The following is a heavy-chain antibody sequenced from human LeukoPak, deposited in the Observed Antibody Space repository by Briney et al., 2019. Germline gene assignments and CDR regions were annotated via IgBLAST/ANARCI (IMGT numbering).Heavy chain of an antibody. CDR2: ISGSGGST. J-gene: IGHJ4*02. CDR1: GFTFSSQW. CDR3: AKDPDCTSGVCYTFFDY. D-gene: IGHD2-8*01. Sequence: GGSLRLSYAASGFTFSSQWMSWVRQAPGKGLEWVSAISGSGGSTYYADSVKGRFTISRDNSKNTLYLQMNSLRAEDTAVYYCAKDPDCTSGVCYTFFDYWGQGTLVTVSS. V-gene: IGHV3-23*01.